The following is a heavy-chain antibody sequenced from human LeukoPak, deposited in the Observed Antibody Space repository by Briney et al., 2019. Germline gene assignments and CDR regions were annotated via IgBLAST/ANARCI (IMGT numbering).Heavy chain of an antibody. CDR2: IYYTGST. D-gene: IGHD5-18*01. V-gene: IGHV4-59*08. J-gene: IGHJ4*02. CDR1: GGSISPYH. CDR3: VKNGYTYGPFDY. Sequence: SETLSLTCTVSGGSISPYHWSWIRQPPGKGLEWIGYIYYTGSTNYNPSFTSRVTMSVDTSKNQFSLKLSSVTAADTAVYYCVKNGYTYGPFDYWGQGTQVTVSS.